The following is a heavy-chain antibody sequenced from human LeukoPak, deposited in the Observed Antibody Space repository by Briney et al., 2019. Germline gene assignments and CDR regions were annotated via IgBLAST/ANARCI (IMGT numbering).Heavy chain of an antibody. CDR3: GRDPSNTSGHNAWFDY. CDR1: GYTFNRHG. D-gene: IGHD2-15*01. V-gene: IGHV1-18*01. Sequence: EASVKVSCKASGYTFNRHGISWVRRAPGQGPEWMGWISCYNGDTHYAQNYQGRLTMTTDTSTSTAYMELRSLRSDDTAVYYCGRDPSNTSGHNAWFDYWGQGTLVTVSS. CDR2: ISCYNGDT. J-gene: IGHJ5*01.